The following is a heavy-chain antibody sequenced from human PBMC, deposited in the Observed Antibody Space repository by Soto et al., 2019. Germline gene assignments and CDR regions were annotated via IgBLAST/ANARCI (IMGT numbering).Heavy chain of an antibody. CDR3: ARGRYCSGGSCYPLLYYYYYGMDV. CDR2: MNPNSGNT. V-gene: IGHV1-8*01. J-gene: IGHJ6*02. D-gene: IGHD2-15*01. Sequence: ASVQVSCKASGYTFTSYDINWVRQATGQGLEWMGWMNPNSGNTGYAQKFQGRVTMTRNTSISTAYMELSSLRSEDTAVYYCARGRYCSGGSCYPLLYYYYYGMDVWGQGTTVTVSS. CDR1: GYTFTSYD.